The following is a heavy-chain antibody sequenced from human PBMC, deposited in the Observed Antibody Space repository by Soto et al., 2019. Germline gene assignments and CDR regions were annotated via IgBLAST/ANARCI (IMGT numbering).Heavy chain of an antibody. CDR3: ARHLTAAGISPRQSCCLYYGMDV. Sequence: GESLKISCKGSGYSFTSYWIGWVRQMPGKGLEWMGIIYPGDSDTRYSPSFQGQVTISADKSISTAYLQWSSLKASDTAMYYCARHLTAAGISPRQSCCLYYGMDVWGQGTTVTVSS. D-gene: IGHD6-13*01. V-gene: IGHV5-51*01. J-gene: IGHJ6*02. CDR1: GYSFTSYW. CDR2: IYPGDSDT.